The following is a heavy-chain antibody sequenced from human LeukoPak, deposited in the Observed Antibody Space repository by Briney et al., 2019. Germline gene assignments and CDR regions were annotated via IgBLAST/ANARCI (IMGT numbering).Heavy chain of an antibody. D-gene: IGHD1-1*01. CDR1: GFSFSDTW. CDR3: TTQSGAWNFDY. J-gene: IGHJ4*02. CDR2: IKRKTDDDTT. Sequence: GGSLRLSCAASGFSFSDTWMNWVRQAPGKGLEWVGIIKRKTDDDTTDYAAPEKGRFTISRDDSINTLYLQMNSLKTEYTAVYYCTTQSGAWNFDYWGQGTLVTVSS. V-gene: IGHV3-15*07.